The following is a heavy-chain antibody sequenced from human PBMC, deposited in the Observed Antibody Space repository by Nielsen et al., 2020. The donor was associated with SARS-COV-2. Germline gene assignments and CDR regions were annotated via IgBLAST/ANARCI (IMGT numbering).Heavy chain of an antibody. J-gene: IGHJ6*02. V-gene: IGHV1-2*04. Sequence: WVRQAPGQGLEWMGWINPNSGGTNYAQKFQGWVTMTRDTSISTAYMELSRLRSDDTAVYYCARAGLLPYSSSSSSYGMDVWGQGTTVTVSS. D-gene: IGHD6-6*01. CDR3: ARAGLLPYSSSSSSYGMDV. CDR2: INPNSGGT.